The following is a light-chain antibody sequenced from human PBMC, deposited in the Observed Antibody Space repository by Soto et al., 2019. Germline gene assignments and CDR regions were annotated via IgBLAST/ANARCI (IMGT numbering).Light chain of an antibody. J-gene: IGKJ4*01. CDR3: QQRSSWLT. CDR2: GAS. V-gene: IGKV3D-20*02. CDR1: QSVSSSY. Sequence: EIVLTQSPGTLSLSPGERATLSCRASQSVSSSYLAWYQQKPGQAPRLLIYGASSRATGIPDRFSGSGSGTDFTLTISSLEPDDFAVYYCQQRSSWLTFGGGTKVDIK.